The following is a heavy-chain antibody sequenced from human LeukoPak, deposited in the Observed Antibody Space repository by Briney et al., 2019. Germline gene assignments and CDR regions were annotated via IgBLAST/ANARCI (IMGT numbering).Heavy chain of an antibody. D-gene: IGHD6-13*01. J-gene: IGHJ6*03. CDR3: ARGGQSSSWPYYYYYMDV. CDR1: GFTFSSYA. CDR2: ISYDGSNK. V-gene: IGHV3-30*04. Sequence: PGRSLRLSCAASGFTFSSYAMHWVRQAPGKGLEWVAVISYDGSNKYYADPVKGRFTISRDNSKNTLYLQMNSLRAEDTAVYYCARGGQSSSWPYYYYYMDVWGKGTTVTVSS.